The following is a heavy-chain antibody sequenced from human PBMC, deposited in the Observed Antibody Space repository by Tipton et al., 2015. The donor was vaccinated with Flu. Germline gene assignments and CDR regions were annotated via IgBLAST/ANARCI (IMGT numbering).Heavy chain of an antibody. V-gene: IGHV4-34*01. Sequence: TLSLTCAVYGGSFSGYYWSWIRPPPGKGLEWIGEINHSGSTYYSPSLKSRVTISADTSNNQFSLRLSSVTAADTAMYYCTRSLRNSSGSPGYWGQGTLVTVSS. CDR2: INHSGST. CDR3: TRSLRNSSGSPGY. D-gene: IGHD3-22*01. CDR1: GGSFSGYY. J-gene: IGHJ4*02.